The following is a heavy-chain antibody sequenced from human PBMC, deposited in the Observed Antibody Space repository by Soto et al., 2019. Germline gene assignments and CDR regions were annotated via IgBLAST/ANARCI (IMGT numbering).Heavy chain of an antibody. D-gene: IGHD6-19*01. CDR1: GGSISSYY. J-gene: IGHJ4*02. CDR2: IYYSGST. V-gene: IGHV4-59*01. Sequence: WETLSLTCTVSGGSISSYYWSWIRQPPGKGLEWIGYIYYSGSTNYNPSLKSRVTISVDTSKNQFTLKLSSVTAADTAVYYGARVDADSSGSTRFDYWGQGTLVTVSS. CDR3: ARVDADSSGSTRFDY.